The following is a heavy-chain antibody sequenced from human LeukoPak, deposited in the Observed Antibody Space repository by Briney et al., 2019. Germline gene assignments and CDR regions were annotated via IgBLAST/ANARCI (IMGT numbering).Heavy chain of an antibody. CDR1: GDSVSSGGSF. CDR2: IHSGVST. J-gene: IGHJ4*02. D-gene: IGHD3-3*01. Sequence: PSETLSLTCTVSGDSVSSGGSFWTWIRQHPGRGLEWIGFIHSGVSTYYNPSLKSRVTISVDTSQNQFSLKLSSVTAADTAVYYCARVVGVVIPDWGQGTLVTVSS. V-gene: IGHV4-31*03. CDR3: ARVVGVVIPD.